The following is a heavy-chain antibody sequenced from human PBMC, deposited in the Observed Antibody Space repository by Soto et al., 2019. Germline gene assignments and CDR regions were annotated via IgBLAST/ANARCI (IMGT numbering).Heavy chain of an antibody. D-gene: IGHD6-13*01. CDR3: ARGGSSSWYKNPYYYGMDV. V-gene: IGHV4-31*03. Sequence: TSETLSLTCTVSGGSISSGGYYWSWIRQHPGKGLEWIGYIYYSGSTYYNPSLKSRVTISVDTSKNQFSLKLSSVTAADTAVYYCARGGSSSWYKNPYYYGMDVWGQGTTVTVSS. CDR2: IYYSGST. J-gene: IGHJ6*02. CDR1: GGSISSGGYY.